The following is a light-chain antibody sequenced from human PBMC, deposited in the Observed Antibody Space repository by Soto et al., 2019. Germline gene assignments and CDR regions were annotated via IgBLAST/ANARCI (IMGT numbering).Light chain of an antibody. Sequence: DIPMAQSPSSLSASVGDRVTITCRASQGISNYLAWYQQKPGKVPKLLIYAASTLQSGVPSRFSGSGSGTDFTLTISSLQPEDVATYYCQKYYSAPPLTFGGGTKVEIK. J-gene: IGKJ4*01. V-gene: IGKV1-27*01. CDR1: QGISNY. CDR3: QKYYSAPPLT. CDR2: AAS.